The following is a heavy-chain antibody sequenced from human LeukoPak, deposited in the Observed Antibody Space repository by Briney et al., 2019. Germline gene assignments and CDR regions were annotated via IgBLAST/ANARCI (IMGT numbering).Heavy chain of an antibody. CDR1: GFTVSSNY. Sequence: PGGSLRLSCAASGFTVSSNYMSWVRQAPGKGLEWVSVIYSGGSTYYADSVKGRFTISRDNSKNTLYLQMNSLRAEDTAVYYCARLTLREWGAFDIWGQGTMVTVSS. D-gene: IGHD3-3*01. CDR2: IYSGGST. CDR3: ARLTLREWGAFDI. V-gene: IGHV3-53*01. J-gene: IGHJ3*02.